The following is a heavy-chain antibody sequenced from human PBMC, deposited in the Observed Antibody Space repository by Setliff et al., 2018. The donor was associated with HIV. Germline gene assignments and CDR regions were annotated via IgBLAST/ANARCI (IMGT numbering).Heavy chain of an antibody. Sequence: SVKVSCKASGGTFSAYTISWVRQAPGQGLEWMGRTIPILGTTNYAQKFQGRVTITADKSTSTAYIELSSLRSEDTAVYYCARLDPGYYMDVWGKGTTVTVSS. CDR2: TIPILGTT. D-gene: IGHD2-2*03. J-gene: IGHJ6*03. CDR3: ARLDPGYYMDV. V-gene: IGHV1-69*08. CDR1: GGTFSAYT.